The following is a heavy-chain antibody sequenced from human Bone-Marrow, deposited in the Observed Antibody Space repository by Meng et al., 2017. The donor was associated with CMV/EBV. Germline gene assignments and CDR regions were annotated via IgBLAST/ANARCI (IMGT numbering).Heavy chain of an antibody. D-gene: IGHD3-10*01. V-gene: IGHV2-5*01. Sequence: SGPTLVKPSQTLTLTCTLSGFLLTTSGVGVGWIRQPPGKALEWLALIHWNDDKRYNPSLQSRLTVTKDTSKNQVVLTMTNVDLVDTATYYCAHNLAPGSQPSQLYYYDYWGQGTLVTVSS. J-gene: IGHJ4*02. CDR2: IHWNDDK. CDR3: AHNLAPGSQPSQLYYYDY. CDR1: GFLLTTSGVG.